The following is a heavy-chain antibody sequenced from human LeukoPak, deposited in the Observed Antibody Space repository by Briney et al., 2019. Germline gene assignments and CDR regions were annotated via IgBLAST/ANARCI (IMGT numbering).Heavy chain of an antibody. CDR1: GFTFSSCA. J-gene: IGHJ6*03. D-gene: IGHD6-25*01. CDR3: ARAEAARGNTGGYYYYYMDV. CDR2: ISASGATT. V-gene: IGHV3-23*01. Sequence: GGSLRLTCAASGFTFSSCAMNWVRQAPGKGLEWVSGISASGATTYFADSVKGRFTISRDHSRNTLSLEMNSLRAEDTALYYCARAEAARGNTGGYYYYYMDVWGKGTTVTVSS.